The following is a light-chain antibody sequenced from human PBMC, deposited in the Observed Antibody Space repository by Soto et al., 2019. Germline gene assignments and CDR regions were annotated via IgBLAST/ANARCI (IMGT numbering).Light chain of an antibody. CDR1: QSITTY. CDR2: GAS. Sequence: EIQMTQSPSTLSPSPGERVTLTCRASQSITTYLAWYQQRPGQAPRLLIYGASTRATDFPDRFSGSGSGTEFTLTISRLEPEDLAVYYCQQYDNSVRTFGQGTKVDIK. V-gene: IGKV3-15*01. CDR3: QQYDNSVRT. J-gene: IGKJ1*01.